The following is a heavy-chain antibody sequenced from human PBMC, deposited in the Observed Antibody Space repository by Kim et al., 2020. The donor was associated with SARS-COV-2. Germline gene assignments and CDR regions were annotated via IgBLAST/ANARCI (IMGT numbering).Heavy chain of an antibody. CDR2: INPNDGHT. J-gene: IGHJ4*02. Sequence: ASVKVSCKASGDTFNNYFIQWVRQAPGQGLEWMGMINPNDGHTRLPQKFQGRVTMTRDTSTSTVHMELTTLTYEDTAVYFCARDYDSSGFDYWGQGTLVTVSS. V-gene: IGHV1-46*02. CDR1: GDTFNNYF. D-gene: IGHD3-22*01. CDR3: ARDYDSSGFDY.